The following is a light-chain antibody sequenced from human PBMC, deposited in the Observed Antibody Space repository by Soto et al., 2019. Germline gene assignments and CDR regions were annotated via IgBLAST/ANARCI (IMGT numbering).Light chain of an antibody. J-gene: IGLJ3*02. CDR3: QSYDSSLSGSV. CDR2: GNI. CDR1: SSNIGAGYD. Sequence: QSVLTQPPSVSGAPGQRVTISCTGSSSNIGAGYDVHWYQRLPGTAPKLLICGNINRPSGVPDRFSGSKSGTSASLAITGLQAEDEADYYCQSYDSSLSGSVFGGGTKLTVL. V-gene: IGLV1-40*01.